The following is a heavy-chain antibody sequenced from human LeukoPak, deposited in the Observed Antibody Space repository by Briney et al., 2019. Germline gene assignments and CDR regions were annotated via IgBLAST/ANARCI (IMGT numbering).Heavy chain of an antibody. D-gene: IGHD4-17*01. V-gene: IGHV3-74*01. J-gene: IGHJ4*02. CDR1: GFTFSSYW. CDR3: ASTTGGY. CDR2: INSDGSST. Sequence: GRSLRLSCAASGFTFSSYWMHWVRHAPGKGLVWVSRINSDGSSTNYADSVKGRFTISRDNANNTLYLQMNSLRAEDTAVYYCASTTGGYWGQGTLVTVSS.